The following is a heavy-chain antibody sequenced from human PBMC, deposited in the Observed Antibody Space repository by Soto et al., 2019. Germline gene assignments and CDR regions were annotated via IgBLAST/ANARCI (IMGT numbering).Heavy chain of an antibody. CDR1: CYSITSCYF. V-gene: IGHV4-38-2*01. CDR2: IYHSGRT. J-gene: IGHJ6*02. CDR3: ARVPVEMATIGYYYSYGVDV. D-gene: IGHD5-12*01. Sequence: SETLSLTCAVHCYSITSCYFRGLIRPPPGEGVECIGSIYHSGRTSYNPALKSRVTISVDTSKNQCSLKLSSVTAADTAVYYCARVPVEMATIGYYYSYGVDVWGQGTTVT.